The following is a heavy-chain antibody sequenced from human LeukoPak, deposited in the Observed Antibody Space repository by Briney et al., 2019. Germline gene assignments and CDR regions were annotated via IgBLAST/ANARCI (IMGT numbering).Heavy chain of an antibody. CDR2: IYYSGSA. CDR3: ARGFGDWGLSWFDP. J-gene: IGHJ5*02. CDR1: GGSITGYS. V-gene: IGHV4-59*01. Sequence: PSETLSLTCSVSGGSITGYSWHWIRQPPGKGLEWIGYIYYSGSAKYNPSLKSRVTISVDTSKNQFSLKLTSVTAADTAVYYCARGFGDWGLSWFDPWGQGTLVTVSS. D-gene: IGHD3-10*01.